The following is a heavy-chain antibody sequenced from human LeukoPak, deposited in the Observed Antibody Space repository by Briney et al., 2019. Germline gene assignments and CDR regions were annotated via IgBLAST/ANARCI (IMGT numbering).Heavy chain of an antibody. CDR1: GFTFSNYD. CDR2: ISSGSSYI. CDR3: AREDASAFDI. J-gene: IGHJ3*02. V-gene: IGHV3-21*01. Sequence: GGSLRLSCAVSGFTFSNYDMNWVRQAPGKGLEWVSSISSGSSYIFYTDSVKGRFTISRDNAKNSLYLQMNSLRAEDTAVYYCAREDASAFDIWGQGTMVTVSS. D-gene: IGHD2-2*01.